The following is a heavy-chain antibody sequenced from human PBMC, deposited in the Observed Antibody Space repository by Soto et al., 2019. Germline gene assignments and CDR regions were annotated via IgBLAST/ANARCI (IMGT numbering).Heavy chain of an antibody. CDR1: GGTFSSYA. Sequence: QVQLVQSGAEVKKPGSSVKVSCKASGGTFSSYAISWVRQAPGQGLEWMGGLIPIVGTANYAQTFQGRVTITADESTSTAYMKLSSLRSEDTAVYYCAVYSYGPRHYYYGMDVWGQGTTVTVSS. D-gene: IGHD5-18*01. V-gene: IGHV1-69*12. CDR2: LIPIVGTA. J-gene: IGHJ6*02. CDR3: AVYSYGPRHYYYGMDV.